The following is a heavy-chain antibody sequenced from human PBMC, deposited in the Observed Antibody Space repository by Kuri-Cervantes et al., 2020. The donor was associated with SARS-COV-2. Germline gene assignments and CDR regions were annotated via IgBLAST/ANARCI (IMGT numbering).Heavy chain of an antibody. CDR2: IFYSGSI. CDR1: GASTNSSSSY. D-gene: IGHD4-17*01. V-gene: IGHV4-39*01. J-gene: IGHJ3*02. CDR3: ARLSLGPAVTGAFDI. Sequence: SETLSLTCIVSGASTNSSSSYWGWIRQPPGKGLEWIGSIFYSGSIYYSPSLKSRVTISVDTSKNQFSLKLNSVTAADTAVYYCARLSLGPAVTGAFDIWGQGTKVTVSS.